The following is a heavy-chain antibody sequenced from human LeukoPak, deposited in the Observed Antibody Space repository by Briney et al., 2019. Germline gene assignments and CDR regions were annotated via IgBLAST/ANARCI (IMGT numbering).Heavy chain of an antibody. V-gene: IGHV1-2*02. D-gene: IGHD3-3*01. CDR2: INPNSGGT. J-gene: IGHJ4*02. Sequence: ASVKVSCKASGYTFTGYYMHWVRQAPGQGLEWMGWINPNSGGTNYAQKFQGRVTMTRDTSISTAYMELSRLRSDDTAVYYCARESLRFLEWLPRSNDYWGQGTLVTVSS. CDR3: ARESLRFLEWLPRSNDY. CDR1: GYTFTGYY.